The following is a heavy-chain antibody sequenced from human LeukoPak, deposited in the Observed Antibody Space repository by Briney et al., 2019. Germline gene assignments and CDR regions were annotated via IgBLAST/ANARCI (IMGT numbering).Heavy chain of an antibody. Sequence: SETLSPTCTVSGGSISSSSYYWGWLRQPPGKGLEWIGSIYYSGSTYYNPSLKSRVTISVDTSKNQFSLKLSSVTAADTAVYYCASQLVAGMGFDYWGQGTLVTVSS. CDR2: IYYSGST. J-gene: IGHJ4*02. V-gene: IGHV4-39*01. CDR3: ASQLVAGMGFDY. D-gene: IGHD6-19*01. CDR1: GGSISSSSYY.